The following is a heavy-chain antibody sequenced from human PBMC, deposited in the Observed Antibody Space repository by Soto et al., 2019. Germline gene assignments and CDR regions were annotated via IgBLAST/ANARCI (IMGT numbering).Heavy chain of an antibody. D-gene: IGHD3-10*01. Sequence: LRLSCATSGFTFSTYAMRWVRQTPGKGLEWVSAISGSGVSTHYADSVKGRFTISRDNSKNTLYLQMNSLRAEDTAVYYCAKVFGSYYFDHWGHGNLVTVSS. V-gene: IGHV3-23*01. CDR2: ISGSGVST. CDR3: AKVFGSYYFDH. J-gene: IGHJ4*01. CDR1: GFTFSTYA.